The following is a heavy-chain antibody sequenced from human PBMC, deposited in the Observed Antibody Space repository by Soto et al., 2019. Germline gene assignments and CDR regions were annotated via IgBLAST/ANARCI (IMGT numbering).Heavy chain of an antibody. CDR1: GGTFSSYT. J-gene: IGHJ6*02. D-gene: IGHD2-15*01. V-gene: IGHV1-69*08. Sequence: QVQLVQSGAEVKKPGSSVKVSCKASGGTFSSYTISWVRQAPGQGLEWMGRIIPILGIANYAQKFQGRVTITADKSTSTAYMGLSSLRSEETALFYCAREPYCSGGSCYYYYGMDVWGQGTTVTVSS. CDR3: AREPYCSGGSCYYYYGMDV. CDR2: IIPILGIA.